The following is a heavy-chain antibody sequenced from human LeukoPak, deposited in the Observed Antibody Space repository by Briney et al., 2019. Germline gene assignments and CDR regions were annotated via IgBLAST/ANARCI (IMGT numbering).Heavy chain of an antibody. CDR1: GGTFSSYA. CDR2: IIPILGIA. Sequence: SVKVSCKASGGTFSSYAISWVRQAPGQGLEWMGRIIPILGIANYAQKFKGRVTITADKSTSTAYMELSSLRSEDTAVYYCARDPLDYGDYEVDYWGQGTLVTVSS. D-gene: IGHD4-17*01. V-gene: IGHV1-69*04. CDR3: ARDPLDYGDYEVDY. J-gene: IGHJ4*02.